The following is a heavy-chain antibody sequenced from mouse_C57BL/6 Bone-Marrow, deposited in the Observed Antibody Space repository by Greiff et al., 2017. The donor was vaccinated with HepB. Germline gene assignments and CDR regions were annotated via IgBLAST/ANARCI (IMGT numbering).Heavy chain of an antibody. CDR3: ARPLTGPYYFDY. D-gene: IGHD4-1*01. J-gene: IGHJ2*01. CDR2: ISSGGSYT. CDR1: GFTFSSYG. Sequence: EVKLVESGGDLVKPRGSLKLSCAASGFTFSSYGMSWVRQTPDKRLEWVATISSGGSYTYYPDSVKGRFTISRDNAKNTLYLQMSSLKSEDTAMYYCARPLTGPYYFDYWGQGTTLTVSS. V-gene: IGHV5-6*01.